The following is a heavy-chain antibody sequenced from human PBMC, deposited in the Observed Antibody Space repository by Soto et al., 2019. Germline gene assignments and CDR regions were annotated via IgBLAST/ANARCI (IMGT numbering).Heavy chain of an antibody. V-gene: IGHV3-30*18. CDR2: ISYDGSNK. CDR1: GFTFSSYG. D-gene: IGHD1-26*01. J-gene: IGHJ3*02. CDR3: AKEGRGRELHGCFDI. Sequence: QVQLVESGGGVVQPGRSLRLSCAASGFTFSSYGMHWVRQAPGKGLEWVAVISYDGSNKYYADSVKGRFTISRDNSKNTLYLQMNSLRAEDTAVYYCAKEGRGRELHGCFDIWGQGTMVTVSS.